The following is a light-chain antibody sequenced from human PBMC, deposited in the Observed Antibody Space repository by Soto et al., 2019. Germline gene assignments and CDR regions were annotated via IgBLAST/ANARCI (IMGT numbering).Light chain of an antibody. CDR2: DAS. CDR1: QSVSAY. J-gene: IGKJ1*01. V-gene: IGKV3-11*01. CDR3: QQRSNWPVT. Sequence: EVVLTQSPATLSLSPGERATLSCRASQSVSAYFAWYQQKPGQAPRLLIYDASNGATGVPARFSGSGSGTDFTLTISSLEPEDFAIYYCQQRSNWPVTFGQGTKVEIK.